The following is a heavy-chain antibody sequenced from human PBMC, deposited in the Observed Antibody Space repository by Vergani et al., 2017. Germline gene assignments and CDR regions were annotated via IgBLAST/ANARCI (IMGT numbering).Heavy chain of an antibody. CDR1: GFTFSSYA. D-gene: IGHD3-22*01. CDR2: ISSNGGST. J-gene: IGHJ6*02. Sequence: EVQLVESGGGLVQPGGSLRLSCAASGFTFSSYAMHWVRQAPGKGLEYVSAISSNGGSTYHANSVKGRFTISRDNSKNTLYLQMGSLRAEDMAVYYCARESDYYDSSGSPYYYYYGMDVWGQGTTVTVSS. V-gene: IGHV3-64*01. CDR3: ARESDYYDSSGSPYYYYYGMDV.